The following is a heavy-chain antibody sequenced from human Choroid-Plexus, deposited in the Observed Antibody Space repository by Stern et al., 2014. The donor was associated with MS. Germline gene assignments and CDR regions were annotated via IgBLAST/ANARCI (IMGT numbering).Heavy chain of an antibody. D-gene: IGHD2/OR15-2a*01. J-gene: IGHJ5*02. CDR2: VSYDGSNK. Sequence: VQLLESGGGVVQPGRPLRLSCVASGFTFGRCAMHWVRQAPGKGLGWVAGVSYDGSNKYYADSVKGRFTISRDNSQNTLYMQMSSLRPEDTAVYYCAKDRQYLTYFFDHWGQGSLVTVSS. V-gene: IGHV3-30*18. CDR1: GFTFGRCA. CDR3: AKDRQYLTYFFDH.